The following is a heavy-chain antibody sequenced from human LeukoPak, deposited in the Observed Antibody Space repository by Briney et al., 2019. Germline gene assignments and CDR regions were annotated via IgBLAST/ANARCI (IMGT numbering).Heavy chain of an antibody. CDR1: GFTFSSYS. CDR3: ARAGYCSGGSCPRGYYYYMDV. V-gene: IGHV3-21*01. D-gene: IGHD2-15*01. Sequence: GGSLRLPCAASGFTFSSYSMNCVRQAPGKGLEWVSSISSSSSYIYYADSVKGRFTISRDNAKNSLYLQMNSVGGEDTAVYYCARAGYCSGGSCPRGYYYYMDVWGKGTTVTVSS. CDR2: ISSSSSYI. J-gene: IGHJ6*03.